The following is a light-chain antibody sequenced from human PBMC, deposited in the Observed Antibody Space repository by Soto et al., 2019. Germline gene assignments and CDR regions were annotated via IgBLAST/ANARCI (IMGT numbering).Light chain of an antibody. CDR1: QGIRDE. Sequence: AIQMTQFPDSLSASVGDRVTITCRASQGIRDELGWYQQKPGKAPKLLIYGASRLESGVPSRFSGSGSGTDFSLTIYSLRPEDSATYFCLQDYNYPRTFGQGTKLQIK. J-gene: IGKJ2*01. V-gene: IGKV1-6*01. CDR2: GAS. CDR3: LQDYNYPRT.